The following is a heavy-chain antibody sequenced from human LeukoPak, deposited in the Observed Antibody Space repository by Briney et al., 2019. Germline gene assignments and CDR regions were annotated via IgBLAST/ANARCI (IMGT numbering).Heavy chain of an antibody. V-gene: IGHV3-23*01. CDR3: ATNITLINRGALDY. D-gene: IGHD3-22*01. CDR2: ISGSGGST. CDR1: GFTFSSYA. Sequence: PGGSLRLSCAASGFTFSSYAMSWVRQAPGKGLEWVSAISGSGGSTHYADSVKGRFTISRDNSKNTLYLQMNSLRAEDTAVYYCATNITLINRGALDYWGQGSLVTVSS. J-gene: IGHJ4*02.